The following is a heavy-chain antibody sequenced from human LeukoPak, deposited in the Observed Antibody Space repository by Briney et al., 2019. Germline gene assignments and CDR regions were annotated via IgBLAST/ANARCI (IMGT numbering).Heavy chain of an antibody. CDR3: ARAIAVAGLALGY. CDR2: INSDASST. V-gene: IGHV3-74*01. CDR1: GFTFSSYG. Sequence: PGGSLSLSCAASGFTFSSYGMHWFRQAPGKGRVWFSGINSDASSTSYADSVKGRFTISRDNAKHTLYLQMNSLRAEDTAVYYCARAIAVAGLALGYWGQGTLVTVSS. D-gene: IGHD6-19*01. J-gene: IGHJ4*02.